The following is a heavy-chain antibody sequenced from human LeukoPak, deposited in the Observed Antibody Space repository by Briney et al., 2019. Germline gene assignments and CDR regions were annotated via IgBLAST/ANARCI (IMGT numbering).Heavy chain of an antibody. Sequence: GGSLRLSCEAFGFPFSSYSMNWVRQAPGKGLEWVSSISSKSSYIEYADSVKGRFTISRDNAKNTLYLQMNSLRGDDTAVYYCTRDFRNKGLDPWGQGTLVTVSS. V-gene: IGHV3-21*01. D-gene: IGHD2/OR15-2a*01. CDR3: TRDFRNKGLDP. CDR2: ISSKSSYI. CDR1: GFPFSSYS. J-gene: IGHJ5*02.